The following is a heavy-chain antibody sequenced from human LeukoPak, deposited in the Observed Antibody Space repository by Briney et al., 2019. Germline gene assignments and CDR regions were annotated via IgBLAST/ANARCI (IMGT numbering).Heavy chain of an antibody. CDR1: GSTFSSYA. CDR3: ARVARIAAPELQLYY. D-gene: IGHD6-13*01. V-gene: IGHV1-69*04. J-gene: IGHJ4*02. CDR2: IIPILGIA. Sequence: GASVKVSCKASGSTFSSYAISWVRQAPGQGLEWMGRIIPILGIANYAQKFQGRVTITADKSTSTAYMELSSLRSEDTAVYYCARVARIAAPELQLYYWGQGTLVTVSS.